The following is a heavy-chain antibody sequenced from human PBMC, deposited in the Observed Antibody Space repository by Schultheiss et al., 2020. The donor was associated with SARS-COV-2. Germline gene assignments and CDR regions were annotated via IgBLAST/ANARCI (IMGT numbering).Heavy chain of an antibody. CDR3: ARHVSSGWDPYYFDY. D-gene: IGHD6-19*01. CDR1: GGSISSGGYY. Sequence: SETLSLTCTVSGGSISSGGYYWSWIRQHPGKGLEWIGYIYYSGSTNYNPSLKSRVTISVDTSKNQFSLKLSSVTAADTAVYYCARHVSSGWDPYYFDYWGQGTLVTVSS. J-gene: IGHJ4*02. V-gene: IGHV4-61*08. CDR2: IYYSGST.